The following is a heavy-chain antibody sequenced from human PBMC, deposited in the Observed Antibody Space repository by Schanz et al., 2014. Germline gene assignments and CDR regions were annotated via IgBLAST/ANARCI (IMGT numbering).Heavy chain of an antibody. CDR1: GGTFVTFF. V-gene: IGHV1-69*04. D-gene: IGHD1-26*01. CDR2: ISPLLGVA. Sequence: QVRLVQSGAEVKEPGSSVKVSCKPSGGTFVTFFFTWVRQAPGQGPQWMGRISPLLGVANYAQEFQGRLTITADTSPSTVYMELRSLRSDDTAVYYCARDRDQWDGNFCDFWGQGTLVTVSS. J-gene: IGHJ4*02. CDR3: ARDRDQWDGNFCDF.